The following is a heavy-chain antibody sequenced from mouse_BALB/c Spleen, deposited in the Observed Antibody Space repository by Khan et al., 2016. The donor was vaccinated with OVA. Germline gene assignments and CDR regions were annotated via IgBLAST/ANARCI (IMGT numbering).Heavy chain of an antibody. Sequence: EVELVESGGGLVQPGGSRKLSCAASGFTFSNYGMHWVRQAPEKGLEWVAFISGDTSTIYYADTVKGRFTTSRDNPKNTLFLQMTSLMSEDTARYYCATSYFYGYYFDYWGPGTTLTVSS. V-gene: IGHV5-17*02. D-gene: IGHD1-1*01. J-gene: IGHJ2*01. CDR3: ATSYFYGYYFDY. CDR2: ISGDTSTI. CDR1: GFTFSNYG.